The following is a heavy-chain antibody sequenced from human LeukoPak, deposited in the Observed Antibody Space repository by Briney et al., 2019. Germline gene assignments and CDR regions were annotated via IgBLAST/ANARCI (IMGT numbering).Heavy chain of an antibody. D-gene: IGHD4-17*01. CDR2: TYYRSKWYN. Sequence: SQTLSLTCAISGDSVSSNSAAWNWIRQSPSRGLEWLGRTYYRSKWYNDYAVSVKSRITINPDTSKNQFSLQLNSVTPEDTAVYYCAREDTRNYGGNSGFWYFDLWGRGTLVTVSS. CDR1: GDSVSSNSAA. V-gene: IGHV6-1*01. J-gene: IGHJ2*01. CDR3: AREDTRNYGGNSGFWYFDL.